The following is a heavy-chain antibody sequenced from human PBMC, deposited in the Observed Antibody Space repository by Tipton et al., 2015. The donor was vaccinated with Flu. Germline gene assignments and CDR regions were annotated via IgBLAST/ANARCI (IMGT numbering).Heavy chain of an antibody. CDR1: GFTFSSYG. V-gene: IGHV3-30*18. J-gene: IGHJ6*02. CDR3: AKDRSLILTGYYLSYYYYGMDV. CDR2: ISYDGSNK. Sequence: SLRLSCAASGFTFSSYGMHWVRQAPGKGLEWVAVISYDGSNKYYADSVKGRFTISRDNSKNTLYLQMNSLRAEDTAVYYCAKDRSLILTGYYLSYYYYGMDVWGQGTTVTVSS. D-gene: IGHD3-9*01.